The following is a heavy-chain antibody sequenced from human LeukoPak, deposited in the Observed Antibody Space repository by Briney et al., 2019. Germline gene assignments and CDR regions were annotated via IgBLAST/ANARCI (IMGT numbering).Heavy chain of an antibody. D-gene: IGHD6-19*01. V-gene: IGHV3-23*01. CDR1: GFTFSSNW. Sequence: GGSLRLSCAASGFTFSSNWMHWVRQAPGKGLEWVSAISGSGGSTYYADSVKGRFTISRDNSKNALYLQMNSLRAEDTAVYYCAKGLVAVAGTGYDWFDPWGQGTLVTVSS. CDR2: ISGSGGST. J-gene: IGHJ5*02. CDR3: AKGLVAVAGTGYDWFDP.